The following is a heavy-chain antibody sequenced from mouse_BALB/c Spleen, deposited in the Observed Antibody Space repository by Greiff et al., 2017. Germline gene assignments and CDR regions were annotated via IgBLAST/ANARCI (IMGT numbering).Heavy chain of an antibody. CDR2: IRNKANGYTT. J-gene: IGHJ1*01. CDR3: ARDTVWYFDV. V-gene: IGHV7-3*02. CDR1: GFTFTDYY. Sequence: EVKLMESGGGLVQPGGSLRLSCATSGFTFTDYYMSWVRQPPGKALEWLGFIRNKANGYTTEYSASVKGRFTISRDNSQSILYLQMNTLRAEDSATYYCARDTVWYFDVWGAGTTVTVSS.